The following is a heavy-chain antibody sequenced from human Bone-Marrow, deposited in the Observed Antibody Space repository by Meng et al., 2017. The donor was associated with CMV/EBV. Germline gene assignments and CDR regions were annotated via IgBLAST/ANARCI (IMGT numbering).Heavy chain of an antibody. CDR3: ARGLRGYDYIDY. CDR2: ISSSSIYI. J-gene: IGHJ4*02. CDR1: GFTFSRYS. V-gene: IGHV3-21*01. Sequence: SCAASGFTFSRYSMSWVRQAPGKGLGCVSSISSSSIYIYYADSVKGRFTISRDNAKISLNLQMDSLRAEDTAVYYCARGLRGYDYIDYWGQGTLVTVSS. D-gene: IGHD5-12*01.